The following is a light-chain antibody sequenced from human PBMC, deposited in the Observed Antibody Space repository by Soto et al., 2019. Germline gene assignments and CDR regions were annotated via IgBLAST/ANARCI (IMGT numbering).Light chain of an antibody. V-gene: IGKV3-15*01. CDR3: QPYNNWPLT. CDR2: DTS. CDR1: QGIGDT. Sequence: EVATRQSPATLSVSPREGATLSCRASQGIGDTLAWYQHKPGQTPRLLIYDTSTRATGVPTRFSGSRSGAEFTLTINSLQYEDFAVYYCQPYNNWPLTFGGGTKVDIK. J-gene: IGKJ4*01.